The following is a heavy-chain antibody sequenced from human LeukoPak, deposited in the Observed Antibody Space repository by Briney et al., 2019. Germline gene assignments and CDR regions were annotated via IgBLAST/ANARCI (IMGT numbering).Heavy chain of an antibody. CDR1: GGSMSGYY. V-gene: IGHV4-59*01. CDR3: ARGLGPGGYADY. Sequence: SETLSLTCTVSGGSMSGYYWSWIRQPPGKGLEWIGYIYYSGTTNDNPSLKSRVTMSLDTSKNQFSLKLSSVTAADTALYYCARGLGPGGYADYWGQGTLVTVSS. J-gene: IGHJ4*02. CDR2: IYYSGTT. D-gene: IGHD5-12*01.